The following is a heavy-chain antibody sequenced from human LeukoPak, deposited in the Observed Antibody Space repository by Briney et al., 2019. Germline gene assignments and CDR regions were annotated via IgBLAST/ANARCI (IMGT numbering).Heavy chain of an antibody. J-gene: IGHJ4*02. V-gene: IGHV3-23*01. D-gene: IGHD4-23*01. CDR3: ARGGKATVVTM. Sequence: GGSLRLSCAASGFTFSSYAMSWVRQAPGKGLEWVSAISGSGGSTYYADSVKGRFTISRDNSKNTLYLQMNSLRAEDTAVYYCARGGKATVVTMWGQGILVTVSS. CDR1: GFTFSSYA. CDR2: ISGSGGST.